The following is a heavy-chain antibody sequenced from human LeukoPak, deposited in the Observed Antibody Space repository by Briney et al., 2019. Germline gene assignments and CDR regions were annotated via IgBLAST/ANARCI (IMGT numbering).Heavy chain of an antibody. J-gene: IGHJ4*02. CDR3: AKDPEVNKQIPPDGFDY. D-gene: IGHD4-23*01. Sequence: GGSLRLSCAASGFIFSSYGMHWVRQTPGKGLEWVSAIWYDGSNQYYADSVKGRFTISRDNSKNTVYLQMNSLRAEDTALYYCAKDPEVNKQIPPDGFDYWGQGTLVTVSS. CDR2: IWYDGSNQ. V-gene: IGHV3-33*06. CDR1: GFIFSSYG.